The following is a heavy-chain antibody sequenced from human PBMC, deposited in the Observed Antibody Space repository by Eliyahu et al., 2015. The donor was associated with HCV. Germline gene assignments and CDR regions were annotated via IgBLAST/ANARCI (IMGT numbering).Heavy chain of an antibody. J-gene: IGHJ5*02. CDR1: GFSLSTSGVG. V-gene: IGHV2-5*01. D-gene: IGHD3-3*01. CDR3: AHLWEHYDFWSGYLNWFDP. CDR2: IYWNDDK. Sequence: QITLKESGPTLVXPTQTLTLTCTFXGFSLSTSGVGVGWIRQPPGKALEWLALIYWNDDKRYSPSLKSRLTITKDTSKNQVVLTMTNMDPVDTATYYCAHLWEHYDFWSGYLNWFDPWGQGTLVTVSS.